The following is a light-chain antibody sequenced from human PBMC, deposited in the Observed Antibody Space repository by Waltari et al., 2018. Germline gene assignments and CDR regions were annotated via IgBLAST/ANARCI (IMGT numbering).Light chain of an antibody. CDR3: QQRSDWPPP. Sequence: EIVLTQSPATLSLSPGERATLSCRASQGVSSYLGWYQQTPGQAPRLLIYGATNRAAGIPGMFSGRGSGKDFTITSSSLEPEDFAVYYCQQRSDWPPPFGQGTRLEMK. V-gene: IGKV3-11*01. CDR1: QGVSSY. CDR2: GAT. J-gene: IGKJ5*01.